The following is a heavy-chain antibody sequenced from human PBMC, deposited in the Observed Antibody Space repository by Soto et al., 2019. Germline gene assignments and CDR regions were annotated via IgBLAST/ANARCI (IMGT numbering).Heavy chain of an antibody. D-gene: IGHD3-22*01. CDR2: ILYDGGDK. CDR1: GFTFNTYG. J-gene: IGHJ4*02. CDR3: ARDSYYDSSGRLSGVSGFDY. Sequence: QVQLVESGGGVVQTGRSLRLSCAASGFTFNTYGMHWVRQAPGKGLEWVAFILYDGGDKYYADYVKGRFTIYRDNSKNTLFLQVNSLRAEDTAVYCCARDSYYDSSGRLSGVSGFDYLGQITLVAVSS. V-gene: IGHV3-33*01.